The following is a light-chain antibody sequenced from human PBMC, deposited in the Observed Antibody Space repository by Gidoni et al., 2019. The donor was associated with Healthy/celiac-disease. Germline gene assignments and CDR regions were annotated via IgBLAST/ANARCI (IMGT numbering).Light chain of an antibody. V-gene: IGKV1-39*01. CDR1: QSIRSY. J-gene: IGKJ4*01. Sequence: DNQMTHSPSSLSASVGDRVTITHRASQSIRSYLNWYQQKTGKAPKLLIYAAASLQSGVLSRFSGSGAGTDFTLTISSLQPDDFATYYCQQSYSTASLTFGGGTKVEIK. CDR2: AAA. CDR3: QQSYSTASLT.